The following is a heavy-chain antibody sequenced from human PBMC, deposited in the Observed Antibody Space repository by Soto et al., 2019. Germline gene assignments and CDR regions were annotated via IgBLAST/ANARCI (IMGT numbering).Heavy chain of an antibody. CDR1: GYTFTGYY. CDR2: INPNSGGT. Sequence: QVQLVQSGAEVKKPGASVKVSCKASGYTFTGYYMHWVRQAPGQGLEWMGWINPNSGGTNYAQKYKGRVTMTRDTSISTAYMELSRLRSDDTAVYYCARSNGGSYYIPGDYWGQGTLVTVSS. D-gene: IGHD1-26*01. J-gene: IGHJ4*02. CDR3: ARSNGGSYYIPGDY. V-gene: IGHV1-2*02.